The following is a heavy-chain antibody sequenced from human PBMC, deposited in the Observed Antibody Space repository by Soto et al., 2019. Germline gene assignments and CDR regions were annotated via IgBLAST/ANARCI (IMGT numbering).Heavy chain of an antibody. V-gene: IGHV3-15*01. CDR3: AKIPDSSGWQINDAFDI. CDR1: GFTFSKAW. D-gene: IGHD6-19*01. CDR2: IKSKADGGTI. Sequence: SLRLSCAASGFTFSKAWMTWVRQAPGKGLEWIGRIKSKADGGTIDYAAPVKGRFSISRDDSENSLYLQMNSLKTEDTAVYSCAKIPDSSGWQINDAFDIWGQGTMVTVSS. J-gene: IGHJ3*02.